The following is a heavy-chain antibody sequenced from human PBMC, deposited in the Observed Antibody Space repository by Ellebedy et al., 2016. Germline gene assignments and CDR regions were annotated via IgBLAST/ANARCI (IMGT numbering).Heavy chain of an antibody. V-gene: IGHV4-59*01. J-gene: IGHJ1*01. D-gene: IGHD3-9*01. CDR1: GGPINSYY. CDR2: IYNSGGT. Sequence: GSLRLSCTVSGGPINSYYWTWIRQPAGKGLEWMGYIYNSGGTNYSPSLRSRVTISVDTSTNQFSLKLNSVTAADTAVYYCARFTFLGIMDWGLGTLVTVSS. CDR3: ARFTFLGIMD.